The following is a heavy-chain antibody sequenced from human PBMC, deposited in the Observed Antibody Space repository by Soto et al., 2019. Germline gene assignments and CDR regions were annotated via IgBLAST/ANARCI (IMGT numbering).Heavy chain of an antibody. CDR1: GASVSSGSYY. CDR2: VYYSGST. D-gene: IGHD1-26*01. V-gene: IGHV4-61*01. Sequence: QVQLQESGPGLVKPSETLSLTCTVSGASVSSGSYYWSWIRQPPGKGLEWIGYVYYSGSTNYNPSLMSRVTISLDTSKHQFSPKLNSVTAADTAVYYCAGGSAGHSVGYYYYDMDVPGQGTNITGSS. J-gene: IGHJ6*02. CDR3: AGGSAGHSVGYYYYDMDV.